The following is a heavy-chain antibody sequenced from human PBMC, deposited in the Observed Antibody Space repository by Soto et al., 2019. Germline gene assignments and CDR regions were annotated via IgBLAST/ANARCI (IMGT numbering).Heavy chain of an antibody. J-gene: IGHJ4*02. CDR2: IDTSGST. CDR3: ARGLGGYDQLFDY. CDR1: GGSINNYY. D-gene: IGHD5-12*01. V-gene: IGHV4-4*07. Sequence: SETLSLTCTVSGGSINNYYWSWIRQPAGKGLEWIGRIDTSGSTNYNPSLKSRVTMSVDTSKKQFSLKLSSVTAADTAVYYCARGLGGYDQLFDYWGQGTLVTVSS.